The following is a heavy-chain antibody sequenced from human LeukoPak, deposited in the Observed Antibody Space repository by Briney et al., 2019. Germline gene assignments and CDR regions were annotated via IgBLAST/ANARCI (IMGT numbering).Heavy chain of an antibody. CDR1: GGSISGYY. D-gene: IGHD6-13*01. V-gene: IGHV4-59*08. Sequence: SETLSLTCTVSGGSISGYYWSWIRQPPGKGLEWIAYIYYGGSTNYNPSLKSRVTISVDTSKNQFSLKLSSVTAADTAVYYCARFSSSTWGFDFWGQGTLVTVSS. J-gene: IGHJ4*02. CDR2: IYYGGST. CDR3: ARFSSSTWGFDF.